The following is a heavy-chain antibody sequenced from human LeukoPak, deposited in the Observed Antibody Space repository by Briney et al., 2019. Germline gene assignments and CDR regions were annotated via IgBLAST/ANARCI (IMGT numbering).Heavy chain of an antibody. CDR3: ARGYCSGGSCYSVENWFDP. J-gene: IGHJ5*02. CDR1: GYTFTGYY. D-gene: IGHD2-15*01. Sequence: ASVKVSCKAAGYTFTGYYMFWVRQAPGQGLEWMGRINPNSGGTNYAQKFQGRVTMTRDTSISTAYTELSRLRSDDTAVYFCARGYCSGGSCYSVENWFDPRGQGTLVTVSS. CDR2: INPNSGGT. V-gene: IGHV1-2*06.